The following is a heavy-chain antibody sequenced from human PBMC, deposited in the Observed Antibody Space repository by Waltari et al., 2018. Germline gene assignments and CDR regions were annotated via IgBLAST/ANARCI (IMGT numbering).Heavy chain of an antibody. J-gene: IGHJ4*02. CDR1: GFTFSNYD. V-gene: IGHV3-23*01. Sequence: EVQLLESGGGLVQPGGSLRLSCAASGFTFSNYDMSWVRQAPGQGLEWVSGLSGGGGSTKYAAAVKGRFTISRDNSNNTLYLEMSSLRAEDTAVYYCAKGPARGYTYGFWDYWGQGTLVTVSS. D-gene: IGHD5-18*01. CDR3: AKGPARGYTYGFWDY. CDR2: LSGGGGST.